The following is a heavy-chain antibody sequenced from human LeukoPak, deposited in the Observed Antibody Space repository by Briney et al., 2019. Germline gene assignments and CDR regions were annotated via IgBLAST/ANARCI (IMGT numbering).Heavy chain of an antibody. V-gene: IGHV4-34*01. D-gene: IGHD3-10*01. J-gene: IGHJ5*02. CDR1: GGSFSGYY. Sequence: SETLSLTCAVYGGSFSGYYWSWIRQPPGKGLEWIGGINHSGSTNYNPSLKSRVTISVDTSKNQFSLKLSSVTAADTAVYYCAREVWYYGSGSYSAWFDPWGQGTLVTVSS. CDR3: AREVWYYGSGSYSAWFDP. CDR2: INHSGST.